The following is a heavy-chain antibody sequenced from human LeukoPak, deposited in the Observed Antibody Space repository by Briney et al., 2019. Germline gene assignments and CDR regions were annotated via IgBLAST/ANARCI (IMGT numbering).Heavy chain of an antibody. CDR1: GGSISSGGYY. Sequence: SETLSLTCTVSGGSISSGGYYWSWIRQPPGKGLEWIGYIYYSGSTNYNPSLKSRVTISVDTSKNQFSLKLSSVTAADTAVYYCARDTAHDYYDSSGYYSWFDPWGQGTLVTVSS. J-gene: IGHJ5*02. V-gene: IGHV4-61*08. D-gene: IGHD3-22*01. CDR2: IYYSGST. CDR3: ARDTAHDYYDSSGYYSWFDP.